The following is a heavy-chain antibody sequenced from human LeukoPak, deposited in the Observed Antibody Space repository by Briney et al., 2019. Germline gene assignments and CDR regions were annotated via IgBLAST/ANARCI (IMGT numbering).Heavy chain of an antibody. CDR1: GFTFSSYE. Sequence: GGSLRLSCGASGFTFSSYEMNWVRQAPGKGLEWVSYISSSGSAIYYADSVKGRFTISRDNAKNSLYLQMNSLRAEDTAVYYCARNDYSSSSYFYWGQGTLVTVSS. J-gene: IGHJ4*02. CDR3: ARNDYSSSSYFY. CDR2: ISSSGSAI. D-gene: IGHD6-6*01. V-gene: IGHV3-48*03.